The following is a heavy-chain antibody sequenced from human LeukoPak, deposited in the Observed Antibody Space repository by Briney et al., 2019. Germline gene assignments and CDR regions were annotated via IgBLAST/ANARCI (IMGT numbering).Heavy chain of an antibody. CDR2: INWNGGST. CDR1: GFTFSSYD. V-gene: IGHV3-20*04. J-gene: IGHJ4*02. D-gene: IGHD3-22*01. CDR3: ARYYYYDLDY. Sequence: GGSLRLSCAASGFTFSSYDMSWVRQAPGKGLEWVSGINWNGGSTGYADSVKGRFTISRDNAKNSLYLQMNSLRAEDTALYYCARYYYYDLDYWGQGTLVTVSS.